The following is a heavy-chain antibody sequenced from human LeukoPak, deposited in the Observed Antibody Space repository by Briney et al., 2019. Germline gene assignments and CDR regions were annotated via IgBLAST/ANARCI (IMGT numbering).Heavy chain of an antibody. V-gene: IGHV3-48*04. CDR2: TTSSGKTI. CDR1: GFTFSSYT. J-gene: IGHJ4*02. Sequence: LGGSLRLSCAASGFTFSSYTMNWVRQAPGKGLEWVSYTTSSGKTIYYADSVKGRFTISRDNAKNSLYLQMNSLRAEDTAVYYCARAARVGAAYYFDYWGQGTLVTVSS. CDR3: ARAARVGAAYYFDY. D-gene: IGHD1-26*01.